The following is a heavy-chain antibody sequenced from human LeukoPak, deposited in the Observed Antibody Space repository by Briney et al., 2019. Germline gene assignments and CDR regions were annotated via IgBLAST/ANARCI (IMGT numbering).Heavy chain of an antibody. CDR3: ARGGDSSGYEYYFDY. Sequence: PSETLSLTCTVSGGSISSYYWSWIGQPAGKGLEWIWRIYTSGSTNYNPSLKSRVTMSVDTSKNQFSLQLSSVTAADTAVYYCARGGDSSGYEYYFDYWGQGTLVTVSS. CDR1: GGSISSYY. CDR2: IYTSGST. J-gene: IGHJ4*02. V-gene: IGHV4-4*07. D-gene: IGHD3-22*01.